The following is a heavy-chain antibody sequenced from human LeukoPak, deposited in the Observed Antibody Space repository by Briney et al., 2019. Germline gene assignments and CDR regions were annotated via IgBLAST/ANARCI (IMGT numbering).Heavy chain of an antibody. D-gene: IGHD3-16*02. J-gene: IGHJ3*02. CDR2: ISSSGSTI. V-gene: IGHV3-48*03. CDR1: GFTFSSYE. Sequence: PGGSLRLSCAASGFTFSSYEMNWVRQAPGKGLEWVSYISSSGSTIYYADSVKGRFTISRDNAKNSLYLQMNSLRAEDTAVYYCARVPAGVIGMKDAFDMWGQGTMVTVSS. CDR3: ARVPAGVIGMKDAFDM.